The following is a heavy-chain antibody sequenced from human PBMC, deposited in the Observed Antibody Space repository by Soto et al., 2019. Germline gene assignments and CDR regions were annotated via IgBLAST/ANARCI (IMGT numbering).Heavy chain of an antibody. V-gene: IGHV3-21*01. J-gene: IGHJ4*02. CDR1: GLAFSSYA. Sequence: GGSLRLSCAASGLAFSSYAMNWVRQAPGKGLDWVSGIHRDGDGTYYVDSVKGRFTISRDNAKNSLYLQMNSLRAEDTAVYYCAREPASVDYWGQGTLVTVSS. CDR2: IHRDGDGT. CDR3: AREPASVDY.